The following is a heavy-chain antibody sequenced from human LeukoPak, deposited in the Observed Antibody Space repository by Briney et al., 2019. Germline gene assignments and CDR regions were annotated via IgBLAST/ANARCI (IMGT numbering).Heavy chain of an antibody. CDR3: AKDSSGYWGTFDY. Sequence: GGSLRLSCAASGFTVSSNYMSWVRQAPGKGLEWVSVIYSGGSTYYADSVKGRFTISRDNSKNTLYLQMNSLRAEDTAVYYCAKDSSGYWGTFDYWGQGTLVTVSS. V-gene: IGHV3-53*01. CDR2: IYSGGST. CDR1: GFTVSSNY. D-gene: IGHD3-22*01. J-gene: IGHJ4*02.